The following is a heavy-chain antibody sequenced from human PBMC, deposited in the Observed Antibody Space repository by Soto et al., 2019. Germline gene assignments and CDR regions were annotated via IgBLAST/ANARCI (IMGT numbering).Heavy chain of an antibody. CDR1: GGSFNSYF. D-gene: IGHD2-15*01. CDR2: VTPSGGS. J-gene: IGHJ3*02. Sequence: QVQLQQWGAGLLKPSETLSLTCAVYGGSFNSYFWNWVRQPPGKGLEWIGEVTPSGGSNYNPSLKSRVTISKDTSKNQFSLKVTSVTAADTAVYYCTTSGRRWPDAFGIWAQGAMVTVSP. CDR3: TTSGRRWPDAFGI. V-gene: IGHV4-34*01.